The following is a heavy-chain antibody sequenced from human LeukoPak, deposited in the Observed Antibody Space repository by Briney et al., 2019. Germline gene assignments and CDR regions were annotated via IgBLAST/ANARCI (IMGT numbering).Heavy chain of an antibody. CDR2: ISSSGGST. V-gene: IGHV3-23*01. CDR1: GFTFSAYV. Sequence: GGSLRLSCAASGFTFSAYVMTWVRQAPGKGLEWVSSISSSGGSTYYADSVKGRFTVSRDNSKNTLYLQMNSLRAEDTALYYCAKEKGFSSPYYYYYMDVWGKGTTVTVSS. CDR3: AKEKGFSSPYYYYYMDV. J-gene: IGHJ6*03. D-gene: IGHD6-13*01.